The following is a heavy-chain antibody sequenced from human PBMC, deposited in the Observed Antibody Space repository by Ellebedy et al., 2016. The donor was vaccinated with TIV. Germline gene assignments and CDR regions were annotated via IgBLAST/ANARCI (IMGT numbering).Heavy chain of an antibody. V-gene: IGHV5-51*01. Sequence: GESLKISXKGSGYSFTSYWIGWVRQMPGKGLEWMGIIYPGDSDTRYSPSFQGQVTISADKSISTAYLQWSSLKASDTAMYYCARLPNIVVVPAAIFYWGQGTLVTVSS. J-gene: IGHJ4*02. D-gene: IGHD2-2*02. CDR1: GYSFTSYW. CDR2: IYPGDSDT. CDR3: ARLPNIVVVPAAIFY.